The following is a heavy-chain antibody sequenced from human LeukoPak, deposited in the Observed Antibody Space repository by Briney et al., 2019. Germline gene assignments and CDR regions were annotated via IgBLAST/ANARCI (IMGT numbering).Heavy chain of an antibody. CDR3: ARDPQVVHDAFDI. D-gene: IGHD2-15*01. CDR1: GGSISSGDYY. V-gene: IGHV4-30-4*01. J-gene: IGHJ3*02. Sequence: NTSETLSLTCTVSGGSISSGDYYWSWIRQPPGKGLEWIGYIYYSGSTYYNPSLKSRVTISVDTSKNQFSLKLSSVTAADTAVYYCARDPQVVHDAFDIWGQGTMVTVSS. CDR2: IYYSGST.